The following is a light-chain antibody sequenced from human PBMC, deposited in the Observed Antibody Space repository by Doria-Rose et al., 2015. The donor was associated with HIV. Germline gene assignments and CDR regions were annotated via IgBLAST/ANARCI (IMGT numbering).Light chain of an antibody. CDR1: QSFSSTY. J-gene: IGKJ1*01. Sequence: TQSPGTLSLSPGERATLSCRASQSFSSTYLAWYQQEPGQAPSLLIYDESTRATGIPDRFSASGSGTDFTLTINRLEPEDFALYYCHQYGTSWTFGQGTKVEI. CDR3: HQYGTSWT. V-gene: IGKV3-20*01. CDR2: DES.